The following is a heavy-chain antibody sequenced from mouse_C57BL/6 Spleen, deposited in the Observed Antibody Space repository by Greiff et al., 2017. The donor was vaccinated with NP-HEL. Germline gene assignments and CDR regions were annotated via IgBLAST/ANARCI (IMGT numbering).Heavy chain of an antibody. CDR1: GFTFSGYA. D-gene: IGHD1-1*01. V-gene: IGHV5-4*01. CDR3: AREASYGSSSYYFDY. J-gene: IGHJ2*01. Sequence: DVKLVESGGGLVKPGGSLKLSCAASGFTFSGYAMSWVRQTPEKRLEWVATISDGGSYTYYPDNVQGRFTISRDNAKNNLYLQMSHLKSEDTAMYYCAREASYGSSSYYFDYGGQGTTRTVSS. CDR2: ISDGGSYT.